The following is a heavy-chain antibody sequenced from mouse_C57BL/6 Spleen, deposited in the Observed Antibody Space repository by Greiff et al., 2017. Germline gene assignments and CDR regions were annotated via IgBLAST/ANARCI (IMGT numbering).Heavy chain of an antibody. V-gene: IGHV3-6*01. CDR3: ASEDSSGGWFAY. Sequence: EVQLQQSGPGLAKPSQSLSLTCSVTGYSITSGYYWNWIRQFPGNKLEWMGYISYDGSNNYNPSLKNRISITRDTSKNQFFLKLNSVTTEDTATYYCASEDSSGGWFAYWGQGTLVTVSA. J-gene: IGHJ3*01. CDR2: ISYDGSN. D-gene: IGHD3-2*02. CDR1: GYSITSGYY.